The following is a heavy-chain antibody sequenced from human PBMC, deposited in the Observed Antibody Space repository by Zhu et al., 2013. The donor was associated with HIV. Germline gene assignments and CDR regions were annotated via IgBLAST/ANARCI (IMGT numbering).Heavy chain of an antibody. D-gene: IGHD2-15*01. CDR2: VIPMFGTT. V-gene: IGHV1-69*06. J-gene: IGHJ6*02. Sequence: QVQLVQSGAEVKKPGSSVKISCKASGGTFITHAMNWVRLAPGQGLEWMGGVIPMFGTTKYAQNFQGRVTITADKIHEHSLHGAERLRSEDTAVYYCARLLGYCSGGSCSDYYGMDVWGQGDHG. CDR3: ARLLGYCSGGSCSDYYGMDV. CDR1: GGTFITHA.